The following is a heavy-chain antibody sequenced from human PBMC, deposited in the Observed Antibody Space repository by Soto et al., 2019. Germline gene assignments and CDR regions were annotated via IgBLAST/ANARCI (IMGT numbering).Heavy chain of an antibody. Sequence: QLGGSLRLSCAASGFTFSSYGMHWVRQAPGKGLEWVAVIWYDGSNKYYADSVKGRFTISRDNSKNTLYLQMNSLRAEDTAVYYCARENDGDDLDYWGQGTLVTVSS. J-gene: IGHJ4*02. CDR1: GFTFSSYG. CDR3: ARENDGDDLDY. V-gene: IGHV3-33*01. D-gene: IGHD4-17*01. CDR2: IWYDGSNK.